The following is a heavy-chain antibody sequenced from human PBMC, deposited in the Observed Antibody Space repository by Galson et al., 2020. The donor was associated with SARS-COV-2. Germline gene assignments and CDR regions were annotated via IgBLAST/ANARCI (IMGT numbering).Heavy chain of an antibody. CDR3: ARGPPGYYDILTGYQDWFDP. Sequence: ASVKVSCKASGYTFTGYYMHWVRQAPGQGLEWMGWINHNSGGTNYAQKFQGRVTMTRDTSISTAYMELSRLRSDDTAVYYCARGPPGYYDILTGYQDWFDPWGQGTLVTVSS. CDR2: INHNSGGT. V-gene: IGHV1-2*02. J-gene: IGHJ5*02. CDR1: GYTFTGYY. D-gene: IGHD3-9*01.